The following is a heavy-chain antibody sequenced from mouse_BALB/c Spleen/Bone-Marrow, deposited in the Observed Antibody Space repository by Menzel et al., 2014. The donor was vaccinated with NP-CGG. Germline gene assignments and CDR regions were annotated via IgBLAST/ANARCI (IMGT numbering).Heavy chain of an antibody. D-gene: IGHD1-2*01. J-gene: IGHJ3*01. CDR2: IHYSGST. CDR1: GFSITSTYT. V-gene: IGHV3-1*02. Sequence: EVQLQQSGPDLVKPSQSLSLTCTVTGFSITSTYTWHWIRQFPGNKLEWMGYIHYSGSTNYNPSLKSRISITRDTSKNQFFLQLNSVTTEDTATYYCALSGLRPSAYWGQGTLVTVSA. CDR3: ALSGLRPSAY.